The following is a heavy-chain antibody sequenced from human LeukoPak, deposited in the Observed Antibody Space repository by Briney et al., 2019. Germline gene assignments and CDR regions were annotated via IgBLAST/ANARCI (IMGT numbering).Heavy chain of an antibody. J-gene: IGHJ4*02. CDR1: GGTFSSYA. V-gene: IGHV1-69*13. D-gene: IGHD2/OR15-2a*01. CDR2: IIPIFGTA. Sequence: SVKVSCKASGGTFSSYAISWVRQAPGQGLEWMGGIIPIFGTANYAQKFQGRVTITADESTSTAYMELSSLRSEDTAVYYCARGLRRFLPYLYWGQGTLVTVSS. CDR3: ARGLRRFLPYLY.